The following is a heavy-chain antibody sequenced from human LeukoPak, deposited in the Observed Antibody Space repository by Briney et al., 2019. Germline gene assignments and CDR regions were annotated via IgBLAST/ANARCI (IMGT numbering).Heavy chain of an antibody. CDR3: ARGDGYLYYYYYGMDV. CDR2: ISYDGSNK. Sequence: GGSLRLSCAASGFTFSSYGMHWVRQAPGKGLEWVAVISYDGSNKYYADSVKGRFTISRDNSKNTLYLQMNSLRAEDTAVYYCARGDGYLYYYYYGMDVWGQGTTVTVSS. D-gene: IGHD5-24*01. J-gene: IGHJ6*02. V-gene: IGHV3-30*03. CDR1: GFTFSSYG.